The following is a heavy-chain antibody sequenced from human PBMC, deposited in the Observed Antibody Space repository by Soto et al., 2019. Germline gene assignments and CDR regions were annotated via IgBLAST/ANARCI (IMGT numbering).Heavy chain of an antibody. D-gene: IGHD6-13*01. CDR1: GYTFINFD. Sequence: ASVKVSCKASGYTFINFDISWVRQAAGQGLEWLGWMNPGSGQTGYASKFQGRVAMTRDASTGTSRLELSSLTSDDTAVYYCARMASAGTLNWFDPWGQGTLVTVSS. V-gene: IGHV1-8*02. J-gene: IGHJ5*02. CDR2: MNPGSGQT. CDR3: ARMASAGTLNWFDP.